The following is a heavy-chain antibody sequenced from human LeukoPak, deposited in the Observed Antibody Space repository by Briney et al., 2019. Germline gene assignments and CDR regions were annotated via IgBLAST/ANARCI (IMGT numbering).Heavy chain of an antibody. CDR3: ARARDGYGY. J-gene: IGHJ4*02. Sequence: SETLSLTCTVSGGSISSSSYYWGWIRQPPGKGLEWIGSIYYSGSTYYSPSLKSRVTISVDTSKNQFSLKLSSVTAADTAVYYCARARDGYGYWGQGTLVTVSS. D-gene: IGHD5-24*01. V-gene: IGHV4-39*07. CDR2: IYYSGST. CDR1: GGSISSSSYY.